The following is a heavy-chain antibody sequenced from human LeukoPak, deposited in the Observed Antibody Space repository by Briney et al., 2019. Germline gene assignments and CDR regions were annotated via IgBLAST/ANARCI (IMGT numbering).Heavy chain of an antibody. CDR2: IYYSGST. D-gene: IGHD3-10*01. J-gene: IGHJ4*02. V-gene: IGHV4-59*08. CDR1: GGSISSYY. CDR3: ARHAGEWFGELLYDY. Sequence: TSETLSLTCTVSGGSISSYYWSWIRKPPGKGLEWIGYIYYSGSTNYNPSPKSRVTISVDTSKNQFSLKLSSVTAADTAVYYCARHAGEWFGELLYDYWGQGTLVTVSS.